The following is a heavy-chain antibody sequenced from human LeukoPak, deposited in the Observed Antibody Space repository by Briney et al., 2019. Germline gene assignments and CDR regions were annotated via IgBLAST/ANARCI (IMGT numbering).Heavy chain of an antibody. CDR1: GFTFSSYA. D-gene: IGHD1-26*01. CDR2: ISGSGGST. V-gene: IGHV3-23*01. J-gene: IGHJ4*02. Sequence: GGSLRLSCAASGFTFSSYAMSWVRQAPGEGLEWVSAISGSGGSTYYADSVKGRFTISRDNSKNTLYLQMNSLRAEDTAVYYCAKDGEGGSSLYWGQGTLVTVSS. CDR3: AKDGEGGSSLY.